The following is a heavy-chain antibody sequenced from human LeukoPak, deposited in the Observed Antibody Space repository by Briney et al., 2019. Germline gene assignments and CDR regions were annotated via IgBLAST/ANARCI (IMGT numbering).Heavy chain of an antibody. D-gene: IGHD3-3*01. CDR1: GYTFTSYD. CDR3: ARGGDFWSGYPTQGP. J-gene: IGHJ5*02. Sequence: ASVKVSCKASGYTFTSYDINWVRQATGQGLEWVGWMNPNSGNTGYAQKFQGRVTMTRNTSISTAYMELSSLRSEDTAVYYCARGGDFWSGYPTQGPWGQGTLVTVSS. CDR2: MNPNSGNT. V-gene: IGHV1-8*01.